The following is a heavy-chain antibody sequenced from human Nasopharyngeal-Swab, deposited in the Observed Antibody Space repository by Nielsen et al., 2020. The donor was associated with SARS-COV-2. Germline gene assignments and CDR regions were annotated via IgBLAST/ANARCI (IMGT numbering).Heavy chain of an antibody. D-gene: IGHD4-17*01. J-gene: IGHJ3*02. CDR3: ARVQGSTVTGGGYDAFDI. Sequence: SQTLSLTCAVYGGSFSGYYWSWIRQPPGKGLEWIGYIYYSGSTNYNPSLKSRVTISVDTSKNQFSLKLSSVTAADTAVYYCARVQGSTVTGGGYDAFDIWGQGTMVTVSS. CDR2: IYYSGST. CDR1: GGSFSGYY. V-gene: IGHV4-59*13.